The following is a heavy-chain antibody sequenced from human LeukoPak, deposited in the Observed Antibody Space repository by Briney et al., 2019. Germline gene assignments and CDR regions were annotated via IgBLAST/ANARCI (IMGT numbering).Heavy chain of an antibody. CDR1: GFTFSNYA. CDR2: ISPNGGST. D-gene: IGHD5-12*01. CDR3: ARDSRVATAKYYNYYMDV. V-gene: IGHV3-64*02. Sequence: GGSLRLSCAASGFTFSNYAMHWVRQAPGKGLEYVSSISPNGGSTFYADSVKGRFSISRDNSKNTLFLQMGSLRDEDMAVYYCARDSRVATAKYYNYYMDVWGKGTTVTVSS. J-gene: IGHJ6*03.